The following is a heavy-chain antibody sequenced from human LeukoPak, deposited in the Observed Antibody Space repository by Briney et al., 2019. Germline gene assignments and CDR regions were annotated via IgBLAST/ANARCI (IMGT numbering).Heavy chain of an antibody. CDR1: GYTFTGYY. Sequence: GASVKVSCKASGYTFTGYYMHWVRQAPGQGLEWMGWINPNSGGTNYAQKFQGRVTTTRDTSISTAYMELSRLRSYDTAVYYCARNYDILSGYYTAIGYWGQGTLVTVSS. CDR2: INPNSGGT. J-gene: IGHJ4*02. CDR3: ARNYDILSGYYTAIGY. D-gene: IGHD3-9*01. V-gene: IGHV1-2*02.